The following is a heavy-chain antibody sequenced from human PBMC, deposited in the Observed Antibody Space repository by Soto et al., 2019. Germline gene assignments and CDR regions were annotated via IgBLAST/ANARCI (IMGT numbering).Heavy chain of an antibody. CDR2: VSYDGSHI. Sequence: QVQLVESGGGVVQPGRSLRLSCAASGFTFSNYAMHWVRQAPGKGLEWVAVVSYDGSHIYYADSAKGRFTISRDNSKNTLHLQMTSLGPEDTAVYYCAGNMDTAMATYCYGLDVWAQGTTVTVSS. CDR1: GFTFSNYA. CDR3: AGNMDTAMATYCYGLDV. V-gene: IGHV3-30-3*01. J-gene: IGHJ6*02. D-gene: IGHD5-18*01.